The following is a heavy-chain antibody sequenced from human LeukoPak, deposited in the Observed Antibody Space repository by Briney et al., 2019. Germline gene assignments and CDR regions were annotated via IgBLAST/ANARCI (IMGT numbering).Heavy chain of an antibody. CDR3: ARDSSAAGVFQH. Sequence: SVKVSCKASGYTFTGYYMHWVRQAPGQGLEWMGWINPNSGGTNYAQKFQGRVTMTRDTSISTAYMELSRLRSDDTAVHYCARDSSAAGVFQHWGQGTLVTVSS. D-gene: IGHD3-10*01. V-gene: IGHV1-2*02. CDR2: INPNSGGT. J-gene: IGHJ1*01. CDR1: GYTFTGYY.